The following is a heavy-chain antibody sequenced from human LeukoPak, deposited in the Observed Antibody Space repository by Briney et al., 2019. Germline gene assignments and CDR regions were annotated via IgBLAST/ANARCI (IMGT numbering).Heavy chain of an antibody. V-gene: IGHV3-66*02. J-gene: IGHJ6*03. D-gene: IGHD1-14*01. CDR1: GFTVNRNV. CDR2: IYSDDRA. Sequence: GGSLRLSCVASGFTVNRNVMSWVRQAPGKGLERVSLIYSDDRAFYADSVKGRFTISRNKSKNTLFLQMSSLKPEDTAIYYCARDLAGFEEPRYYYYMDVWGKGTTVTVSS. CDR3: ARDLAGFEEPRYYYYMDV.